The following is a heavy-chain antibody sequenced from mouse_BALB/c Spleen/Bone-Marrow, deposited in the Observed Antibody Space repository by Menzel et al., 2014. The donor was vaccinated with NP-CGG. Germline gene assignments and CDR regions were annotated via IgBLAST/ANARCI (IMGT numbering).Heavy chain of an antibody. V-gene: IGHV7-1*02. J-gene: IGHJ2*01. CDR2: SRNKAHDFTT. Sequence: EVKLMESGGGLVQPGDSLRLSCATSGFTFSDFYIEWVRQPPGKRLEWIAASRNKAHDFTTEYSASVKGRFIVSRDTSQGIFYLQMNALRAEDTAIYYCARGELETGSFDYWGQGTTLTVSS. CDR1: GFTFSDFY. D-gene: IGHD4-1*01. CDR3: ARGELETGSFDY.